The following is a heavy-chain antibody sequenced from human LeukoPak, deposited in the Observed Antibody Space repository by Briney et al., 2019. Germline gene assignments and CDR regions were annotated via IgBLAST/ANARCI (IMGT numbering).Heavy chain of an antibody. Sequence: GGSLRLSCAASGFTFSSYAMSWVRQAPGKGLEWVSAIRGSGGSTYYADSVKGRFTISRDNSKNTLYLQMNSLRAEDTAVYYCARIGQNYDSSGYDPDFDYWGQGTLVTVSS. D-gene: IGHD3-22*01. CDR3: ARIGQNYDSSGYDPDFDY. J-gene: IGHJ4*02. V-gene: IGHV3-23*01. CDR2: IRGSGGST. CDR1: GFTFSSYA.